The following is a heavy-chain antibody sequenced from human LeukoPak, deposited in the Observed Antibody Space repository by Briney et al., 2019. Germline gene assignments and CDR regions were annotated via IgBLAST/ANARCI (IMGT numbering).Heavy chain of an antibody. Sequence: GGSLRLSCAASGFTLSSYWMHWVRQAPRKGLVWVSRINSYGSTTAYADSVKGRFTISRDDAKNTLYLQMNSLRAEDTAVYYCARVRETFGVIEGNYFDFWGQGTLVTVSS. D-gene: IGHD3-3*01. CDR3: ARVRETFGVIEGNYFDF. V-gene: IGHV3-74*01. CDR2: INSYGSTT. J-gene: IGHJ4*02. CDR1: GFTLSSYW.